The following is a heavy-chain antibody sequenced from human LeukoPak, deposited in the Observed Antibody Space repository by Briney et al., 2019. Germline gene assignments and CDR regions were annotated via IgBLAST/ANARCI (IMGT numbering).Heavy chain of an antibody. Sequence: GGSLRLSCAASGFTFSSYAMHWVRQAPGKGLEWVAVISYDGSNKYYADSVKGRFTISRDNSKNTLYLQMNSLRAEDTAVYYCARGEVTTWDVYYYGMDVWGQGTTVTVSS. D-gene: IGHD4-17*01. CDR3: ARGEVTTWDVYYYGMDV. CDR1: GFTFSSYA. CDR2: ISYDGSNK. V-gene: IGHV3-30-3*01. J-gene: IGHJ6*02.